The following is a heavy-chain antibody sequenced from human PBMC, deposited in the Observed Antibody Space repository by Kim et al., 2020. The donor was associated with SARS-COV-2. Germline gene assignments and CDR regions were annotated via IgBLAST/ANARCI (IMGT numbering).Heavy chain of an antibody. J-gene: IGHJ6*02. CDR2: INTNTGNP. CDR1: GYTFTSYA. V-gene: IGHV7-4-1*02. Sequence: ASVKVSCKASGYTFTSYAMNWVRQAPGQGLEWMGWINTNTGNPTYAQGFTGRFVFSLDTSVSTAYLQISSLKAEDTAVYYCAREGRRSGSTRVYGMDVWGQGTTVTVSS. CDR3: AREGRRSGSTRVYGMDV. D-gene: IGHD6-13*01.